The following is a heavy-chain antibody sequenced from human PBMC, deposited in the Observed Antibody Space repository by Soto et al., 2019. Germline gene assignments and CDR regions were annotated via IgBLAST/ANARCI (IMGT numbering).Heavy chain of an antibody. J-gene: IGHJ4*02. D-gene: IGHD6-13*01. CDR3: ARDRGSSSTCFDY. CDR2: IIPILGIA. V-gene: IGHV1-69*08. Sequence: QVQLVQSGAEVKKPGSSVKVSCKASGGTFSSYTISWVRQAPGQGLEWMGRIIPILGIANYAQKFQGRVTXTXDXXTSTAYMELSSLRSEDTAVYYCARDRGSSSTCFDYWGQGTLVTVSS. CDR1: GGTFSSYT.